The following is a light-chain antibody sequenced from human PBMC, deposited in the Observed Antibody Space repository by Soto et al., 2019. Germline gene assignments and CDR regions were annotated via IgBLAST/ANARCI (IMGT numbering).Light chain of an antibody. V-gene: IGKV1D-16*01. Sequence: DIPMTQSPSSVSASVGDRVTITCRASPGISSYLAWYQQKPGKAPKLLIYAASTLQSGVPSRFSGSGSGTESTLTISSLQTDDFSTDYCQQYHSYWTFGQGTKVDIK. CDR2: AAS. J-gene: IGKJ1*01. CDR3: QQYHSYWT. CDR1: PGISSY.